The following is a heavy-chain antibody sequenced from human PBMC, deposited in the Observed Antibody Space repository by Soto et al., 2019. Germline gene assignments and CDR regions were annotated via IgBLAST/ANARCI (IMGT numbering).Heavy chain of an antibody. CDR1: GYTFTSYY. Sequence: QVQLVQSGAEVKKPGASVKVSCKASGYTFTSYYMHWVRQAPGQGLEWMGIINPSGGSTSYAQKFQGRVTMTRDTSISTAYMELSRLRSDDTAVYYCARDLSPITVVVPAAIGWFDPWGQGTLVTVSS. CDR3: ARDLSPITVVVPAAIGWFDP. D-gene: IGHD2-2*01. CDR2: INPSGGST. V-gene: IGHV1-46*01. J-gene: IGHJ5*02.